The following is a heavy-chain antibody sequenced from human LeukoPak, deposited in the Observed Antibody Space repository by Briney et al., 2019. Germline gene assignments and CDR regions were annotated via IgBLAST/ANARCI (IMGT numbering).Heavy chain of an antibody. V-gene: IGHV1-46*01. D-gene: IGHD5-18*01. CDR3: AREEDTAMDR. CDR1: GYTFTSYD. Sequence: ASVKVSCKASGYTFTSYDINWVRQATGQGLEWMGIINPSGGSTSYAQKFQGRVTMTRDTSTSTVYMELSSLRSEDTAVYYCAREEDTAMDRWGQEPWSPSPQ. J-gene: IGHJ5*02. CDR2: INPSGGST.